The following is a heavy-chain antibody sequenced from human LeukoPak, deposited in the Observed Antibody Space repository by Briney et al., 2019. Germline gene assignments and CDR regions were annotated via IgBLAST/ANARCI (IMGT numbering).Heavy chain of an antibody. J-gene: IGHJ5*02. V-gene: IGHV1-2*02. CDR3: AREGPTGIAAAGTRVNWFDP. CDR2: INPNNGGT. Sequence: ASVKVSCKASGHTFTGYYMHWVRQAPGQGLEWMGWINPNNGGTNYAQKFQGRVTMTRDTSISTAYMELSRLRSDDTAVHYCAREGPTGIAAAGTRVNWFDPWGQGTLVTVSS. CDR1: GHTFTGYY. D-gene: IGHD6-13*01.